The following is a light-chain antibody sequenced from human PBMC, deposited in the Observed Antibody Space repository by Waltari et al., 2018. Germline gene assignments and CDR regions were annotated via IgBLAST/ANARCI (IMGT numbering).Light chain of an antibody. CDR2: AAS. Sequence: IQLTQSPYSLSASVGSRVTITCRASQGISNYLVWYQQKPGKAPKLLIYAASTLQSGVPSRFSGSGSVTDFTLTISSLQPEDFATYYCQQLNSYQWTFGQGTKVEIK. CDR1: QGISNY. V-gene: IGKV1-9*01. J-gene: IGKJ1*01. CDR3: QQLNSYQWT.